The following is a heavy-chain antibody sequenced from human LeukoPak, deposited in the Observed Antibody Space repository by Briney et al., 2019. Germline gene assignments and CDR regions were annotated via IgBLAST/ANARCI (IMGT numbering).Heavy chain of an antibody. D-gene: IGHD1-26*01. V-gene: IGHV3-7*01. CDR3: ARDLFSGTYHEDF. CDR2: IKFDGSAT. J-gene: IGHJ4*02. Sequence: GGSLRLSCVASGFTLSSYWMSWVRQAPGKGLEGVANIKFDGSATYYVDSVKGRFTISRDDAKNSLYLQMNSLRGEDTAVYYCARDLFSGTYHEDFWGQGTLVIVSS. CDR1: GFTLSSYW.